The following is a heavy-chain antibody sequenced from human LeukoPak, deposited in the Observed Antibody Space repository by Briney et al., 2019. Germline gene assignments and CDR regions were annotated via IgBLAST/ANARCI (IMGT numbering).Heavy chain of an antibody. Sequence: GESLKISCRGSGYSFTTYWIGWVRQMPGKGLEWMGIIYTGDSDTRYSPSCQGQVAMSANKSINTAYLQWSSLNASDTAMYYCARRQGCSSTSCPPDSWGQGTLVTVSS. CDR1: GYSFTTYW. CDR2: IYTGDSDT. J-gene: IGHJ4*02. D-gene: IGHD2-2*01. V-gene: IGHV5-51*01. CDR3: ARRQGCSSTSCPPDS.